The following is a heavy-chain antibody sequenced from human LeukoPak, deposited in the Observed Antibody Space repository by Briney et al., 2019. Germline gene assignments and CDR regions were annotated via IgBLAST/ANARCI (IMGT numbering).Heavy chain of an antibody. CDR2: ISYDGSNK. CDR1: GFTFSSYA. D-gene: IGHD2-2*01. V-gene: IGHV3-30*01. J-gene: IGHJ4*02. CDR3: ARQYCSSTSCYVPYFDY. Sequence: GGSLRLSCAASGFTFSSYAMHWVRQAPGKGLEWVAVISYDGSNKYYADSVKGRFTISRDNSKNTLYLQMNSLRAEDTAVYYCARQYCSSTSCYVPYFDYWGQGTLVTVSS.